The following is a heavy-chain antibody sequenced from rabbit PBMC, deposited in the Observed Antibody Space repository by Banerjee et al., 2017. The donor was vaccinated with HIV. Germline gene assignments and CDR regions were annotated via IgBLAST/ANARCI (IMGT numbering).Heavy chain of an antibody. D-gene: IGHD8-1*01. V-gene: IGHV1S45*01. Sequence: QEQLVESGGGLVQPEGSLTLTCKASGFSFSSGYWISWVRQAPGKGLEWVACIYVGSSGGTAYANWAKGRFTLSKTSSTTVTLQIPSLTAADTATYFCARGWAGASYYNWAFDPWGPGTLVTVS. J-gene: IGHJ2*01. CDR3: ARGWAGASYYNWAFDP. CDR1: GFSFSSGYW. CDR2: IYVGSSGGT.